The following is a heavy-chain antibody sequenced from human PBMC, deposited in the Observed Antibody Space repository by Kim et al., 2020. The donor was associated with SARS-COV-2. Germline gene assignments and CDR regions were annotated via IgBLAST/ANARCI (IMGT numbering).Heavy chain of an antibody. CDR2: INTNTGNP. J-gene: IGHJ6*02. CDR3: ARDRDVVQGASYYYYGMDV. CDR1: GYTFTSYA. Sequence: ASVKVSCKASGYTFTSYAMNWVRQAPGQGLEWMGWINTNTGNPTYAQGFTGRFVFSLDTSVSTEYLQISSLKAEDTAVYYCARDRDVVQGASYYYYGMDVWGQGTTVTVSS. D-gene: IGHD3-10*01. V-gene: IGHV7-4-1*02.